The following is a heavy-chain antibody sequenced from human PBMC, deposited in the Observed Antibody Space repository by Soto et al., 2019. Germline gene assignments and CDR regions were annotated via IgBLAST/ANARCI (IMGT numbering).Heavy chain of an antibody. CDR3: ARDSWSGPAYYYYGMDV. J-gene: IGHJ6*02. V-gene: IGHV4-4*07. Sequence: QVQLQESGPGLVKPSETLSHTCTVSGGSISSYYWSWIRQPAGKGLEWIGRIYTSGSTNYNPSLKSRVTMSVDTSKNQFSLKLSSVTAADTAVYYCARDSWSGPAYYYYGMDVWGQGTTVTVSS. D-gene: IGHD3-3*01. CDR2: IYTSGST. CDR1: GGSISSYY.